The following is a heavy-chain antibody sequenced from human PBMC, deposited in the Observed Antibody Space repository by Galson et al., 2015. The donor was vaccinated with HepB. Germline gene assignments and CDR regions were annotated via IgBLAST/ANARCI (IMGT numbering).Heavy chain of an antibody. CDR2: IDWDDDK. V-gene: IGHV2-70*11. J-gene: IGHJ4*02. D-gene: IGHD5-24*01. Sequence: PALVKPTQTLTLTCTFSGFSLSTSGVGVGWIRQPPGKALEWLARIDWDDDKYYSTSLKTRLTISKDTSKNQVVLTMTNVDPVDTATYYCARILTLAPTSDYYFDYWGQGTLVTVSP. CDR1: GFSLSTSGVG. CDR3: ARILTLAPTSDYYFDY.